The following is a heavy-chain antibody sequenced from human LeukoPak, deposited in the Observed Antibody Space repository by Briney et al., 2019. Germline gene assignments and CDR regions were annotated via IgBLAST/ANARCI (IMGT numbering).Heavy chain of an antibody. CDR1: ELPFGSYA. CDR2: IYMEGSNK. CDR3: AGYPPDTAMVKDYYYGMDV. D-gene: IGHD5-18*01. V-gene: IGHV3-30-3*01. J-gene: IGHJ6*02. Sequence: GGSRRFSGEASELPFGSYAWPWVRQAPGKGRKGWAVIYMEGSNKYYADSVKGRFTISRDNSKNTLYLQMNSLRAEDTAVYYCAGYPPDTAMVKDYYYGMDVWGQGTTVTVSS.